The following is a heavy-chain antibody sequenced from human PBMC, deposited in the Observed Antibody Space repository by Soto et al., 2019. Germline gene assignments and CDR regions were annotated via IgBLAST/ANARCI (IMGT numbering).Heavy chain of an antibody. V-gene: IGHV4-61*02. CDR2: IDTSGNT. Sequence: PSETLSLTCTVSGGSISSGGYYWSWIRQHPGKGLEWIGRIDTSGNTNYNPSLKSRVTMSVDTSKKQFSLKLTSVTAADTAVYYCARYSNNWFQTEGMDVWGQGTTVTVSS. J-gene: IGHJ6*02. D-gene: IGHD6-13*01. CDR3: ARYSNNWFQTEGMDV. CDR1: GGSISSGGYY.